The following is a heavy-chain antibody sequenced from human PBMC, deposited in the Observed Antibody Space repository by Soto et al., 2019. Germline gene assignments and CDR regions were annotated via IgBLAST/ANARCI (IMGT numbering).Heavy chain of an antibody. CDR1: GFTFSNYA. CDR3: ARGRGSGYDYYFDY. V-gene: IGHV3-23*01. Sequence: PGGSLSLSCAASGFTFSNYAMSWVRQAPGKGLEWVSAISGSGGSKYSADSVKGRFTISRDNAKNSLYLQMNSVRAEDTAVYYFARGRGSGYDYYFDYWGQGTLVTVSS. CDR2: ISGSGGSK. D-gene: IGHD5-12*01. J-gene: IGHJ4*02.